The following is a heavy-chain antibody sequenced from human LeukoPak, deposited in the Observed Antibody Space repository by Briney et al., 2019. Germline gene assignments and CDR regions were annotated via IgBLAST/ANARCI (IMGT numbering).Heavy chain of an antibody. J-gene: IGHJ4*02. CDR2: ISNSGGST. CDR3: ARDLSSGWRGDY. CDR1: GFTFRTYA. V-gene: IGHV3-23*01. D-gene: IGHD6-19*01. Sequence: GGSLRLSFAASGFTFRTYAMTWVRQAPGKGLEWVSAISNSGGSTYYADSVRGRFTISRDNSKNTLYLQMNSLRAEDTAVYYCARDLSSGWRGDYWGQGTLVTVSS.